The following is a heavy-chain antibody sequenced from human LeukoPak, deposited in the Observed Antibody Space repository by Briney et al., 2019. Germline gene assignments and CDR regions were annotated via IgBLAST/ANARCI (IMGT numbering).Heavy chain of an antibody. CDR3: ARSSGGFDH. D-gene: IGHD3-16*01. CDR1: GFTFSSYW. J-gene: IGHJ4*02. CDR2: VNNAGRET. Sequence: PGGSLRLSCAASGFTFSSYWMHWVRQAPGKGLMRVSHVNNAGRETTYADSVKGRFTISRDNAKNTVYLQMNSLRAEDTAVYYCARSSGGFDHWGQGTQVTVSS. V-gene: IGHV3-74*01.